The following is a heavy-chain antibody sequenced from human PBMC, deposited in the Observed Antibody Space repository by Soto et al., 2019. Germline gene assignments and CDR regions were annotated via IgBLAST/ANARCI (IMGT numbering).Heavy chain of an antibody. CDR1: GFTFSRYA. Sequence: PGVSLRLSCAASGFTFSRYAMNWVRQAPGKGLEWVSVISGSGGSTYYADSVKGRFTISRDNSKNTLYLQMNSLRAEDTAVYYCARRASGWFFDYWGQGTLVTVSS. CDR2: ISGSGGST. CDR3: ARRASGWFFDY. V-gene: IGHV3-23*01. D-gene: IGHD6-19*01. J-gene: IGHJ4*02.